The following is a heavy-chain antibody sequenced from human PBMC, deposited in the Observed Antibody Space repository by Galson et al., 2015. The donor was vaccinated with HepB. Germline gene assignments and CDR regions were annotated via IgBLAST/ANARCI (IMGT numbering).Heavy chain of an antibody. CDR3: ARGGAVAGTFYYYYGMDV. CDR2: INPNSGGT. Sequence: SVKVSCKASGYTFTGYYMHWVRQAPGQGLEWMGWINPNSGGTNYARKFQGWVTMTRDTSISTAYMELSRLRSDDTAVYYCARGGAVAGTFYYYYGMDVWGQGTTVTVSS. J-gene: IGHJ6*02. D-gene: IGHD6-19*01. V-gene: IGHV1-2*04. CDR1: GYTFTGYY.